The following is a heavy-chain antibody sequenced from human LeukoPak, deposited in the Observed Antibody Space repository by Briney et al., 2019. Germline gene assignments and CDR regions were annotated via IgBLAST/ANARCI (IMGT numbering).Heavy chain of an antibody. CDR3: TRVRNSNNWWGAFDI. J-gene: IGHJ3*02. Sequence: ASVKVSCKAFGYSFGTSSIRWVRQAPGQRLEWMGWISPNNGNTHYAQGVQGRVTMTTDTSRSTAYMELRSLRSDDTAVYYCTRVRNSNNWWGAFDIWGQGTMVTVSS. D-gene: IGHD1-1*01. CDR2: ISPNNGNT. V-gene: IGHV1-18*01. CDR1: GYSFGTSS.